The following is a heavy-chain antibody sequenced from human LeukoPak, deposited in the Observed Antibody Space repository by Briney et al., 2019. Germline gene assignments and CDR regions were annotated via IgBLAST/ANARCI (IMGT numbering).Heavy chain of an antibody. CDR1: GGSFSGYY. CDR3: ARMGTWGIAVAGTAGGYFDY. CDR2: INHSGST. Sequence: SETLSLTCAVYGGSFSGYYWSWIRQPPGKGLEWIGEINHSGSTNYNPSLKSRVTISVDTSKNQFSLKLSSVTAADTAVYYCARMGTWGIAVAGTAGGYFDYWGQGTLVTVSS. V-gene: IGHV4-34*01. J-gene: IGHJ4*02. D-gene: IGHD6-19*01.